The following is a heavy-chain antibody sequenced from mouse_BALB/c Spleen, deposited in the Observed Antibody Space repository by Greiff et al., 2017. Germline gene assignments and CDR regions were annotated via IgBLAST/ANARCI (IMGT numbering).Heavy chain of an antibody. V-gene: IGHV5-12-2*01. CDR3: ASHDGYYPYYAMDY. CDR1: GFTFSSYT. J-gene: IGHJ4*01. Sequence: EVQLVESGGGLVQPGGSLKLSCAASGFTFSSYTMSWVRQTPEKRLEWVAYISNGGGSTYYPDTVKGRFTISRDNAKNTLYLQMSSLKSEDTAMYYCASHDGYYPYYAMDYWGQGTSVTVSS. CDR2: ISNGGGST. D-gene: IGHD2-3*01.